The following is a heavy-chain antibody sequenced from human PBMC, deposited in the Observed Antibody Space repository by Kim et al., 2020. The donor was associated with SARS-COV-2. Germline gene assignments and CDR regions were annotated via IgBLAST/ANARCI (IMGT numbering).Heavy chain of an antibody. J-gene: IGHJ4*02. V-gene: IGHV3-30-3*01. CDR1: GFTFSSYA. CDR2: ISYDGSNK. CDR3: ARGDSSSSAPDY. D-gene: IGHD6-6*01. Sequence: GGSLRLSCAASGFTFSSYAMHWVRQAPGKGLEWVAVISYDGSNKYYADSVKGRFTISRDNSKNTLYLQMNSLRAEDTAVYYCARGDSSSSAPDYWGQGTLVTVSS.